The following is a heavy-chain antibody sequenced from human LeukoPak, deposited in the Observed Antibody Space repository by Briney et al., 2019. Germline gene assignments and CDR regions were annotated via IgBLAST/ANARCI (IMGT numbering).Heavy chain of an antibody. CDR1: GFTFSSCS. CDR3: GRGRAY. CDR2: VSSDSTTI. V-gene: IGHV3-48*02. Sequence: GGSLTLSCAASGFTFSSCSLNWVRQAPGKGLERVSYVSSDSTTIYYSDSVKGRFSISRDNAMTSLYLQMNSRRDEDTAVNCCGRGRAYWGQGTLVSVSS. J-gene: IGHJ4*02.